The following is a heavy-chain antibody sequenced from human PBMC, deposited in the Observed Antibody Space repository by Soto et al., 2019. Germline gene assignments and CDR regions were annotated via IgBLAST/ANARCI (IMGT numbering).Heavy chain of an antibody. Sequence: SGPTLMNPTQTLTLTCTFSGFSLSASGMCVSWIRQPPGKALEWLALIDWDDDKYYSTSLKTRLTISKDTSKNQVVLTMTDMDPVDTATYYCARLHYYGSGSYYGPVDYWGQGTLVTVSS. CDR1: GFSLSASGMC. V-gene: IGHV2-70*01. CDR3: ARLHYYGSGSYYGPVDY. D-gene: IGHD3-10*01. J-gene: IGHJ4*02. CDR2: IDWDDDK.